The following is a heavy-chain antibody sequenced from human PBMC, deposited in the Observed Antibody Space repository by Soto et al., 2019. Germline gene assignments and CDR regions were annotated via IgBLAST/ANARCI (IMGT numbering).Heavy chain of an antibody. D-gene: IGHD2-2*01. V-gene: IGHV4-31*03. Sequence: QVQLQESGPGLVKPSQTLSLTCTVSGGSISSGGYYWSWIRQHPGKGLDCIGYIYYSGSTYYNPTLQSRDTIAVDTSKNQFYLKLSSVTAADTSVYYCARLAGYQLLCYYYGMDVWGQGTTVTVSS. J-gene: IGHJ6*02. CDR3: ARLAGYQLLCYYYGMDV. CDR2: IYYSGST. CDR1: GGSISSGGYY.